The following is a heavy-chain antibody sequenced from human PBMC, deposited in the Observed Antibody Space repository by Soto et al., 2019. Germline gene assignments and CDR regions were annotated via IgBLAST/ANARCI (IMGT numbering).Heavy chain of an antibody. CDR1: GGSISSYY. D-gene: IGHD3-3*01. CDR2: IYTSGST. Sequence: LSLTCTVSGGSISSYYWSWIRQPAGKGLEWIGRIYTSGSTNYNPSLKSRVTMSVDTSKNQFSLKLSSVTAADTAVYYCARGLSHYDFWSGYVYYFDYWGQGTLVTVSS. V-gene: IGHV4-4*07. CDR3: ARGLSHYDFWSGYVYYFDY. J-gene: IGHJ4*02.